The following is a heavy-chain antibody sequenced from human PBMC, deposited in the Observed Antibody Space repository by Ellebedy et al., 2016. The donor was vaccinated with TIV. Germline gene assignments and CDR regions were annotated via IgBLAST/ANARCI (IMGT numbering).Heavy chain of an antibody. J-gene: IGHJ6*02. Sequence: SETLSLTCVISGDSVSTDIGWNWIRQSPSRGLEWLGRTYYRSKWNNDYAVSLKSRITINPDTSKNLFSLQLSSVTAADTAVYHCAREWNGLDVWGQGTTVTVSS. CDR1: GDSVSTDIG. V-gene: IGHV6-1*01. CDR3: AREWNGLDV. CDR2: TYYRSKWNN.